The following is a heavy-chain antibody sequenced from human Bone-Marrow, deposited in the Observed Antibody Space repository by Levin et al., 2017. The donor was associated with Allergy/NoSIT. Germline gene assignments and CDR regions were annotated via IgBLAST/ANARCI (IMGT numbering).Heavy chain of an antibody. V-gene: IGHV3-53*01. CDR1: GVTVSNNY. J-gene: IGHJ4*02. CDR2: IYSGGES. CDR3: ARNVPVTDLGY. Sequence: SCAASGVTVSNNYMAWVRQAPGRGLEWVSLIYSGGESRYADSVRGRFTISSDSSTNPGYLEMKSLRAEDTAIYYCARNVPVTDLGYWGRGTLVTVSS. D-gene: IGHD3-10*02.